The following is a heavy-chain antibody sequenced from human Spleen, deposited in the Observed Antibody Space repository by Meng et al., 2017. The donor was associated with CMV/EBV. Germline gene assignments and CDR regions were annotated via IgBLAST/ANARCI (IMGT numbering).Heavy chain of an antibody. CDR1: GGSISVYY. D-gene: IGHD5-12*01. V-gene: IGHV4-59*08. J-gene: IGHJ4*02. CDR2: IHYSGST. CDR3: ARRSSVATPFDY. Sequence: GSLRLSCTVSGGSISVYYWSWIRQPPGKGLEWIGYIHYSGSTDYKPSLKSRVTISVDGSKNQFSLKLSSVTAADTAVYYCARRSSVATPFDYWGQGTLVTVSS.